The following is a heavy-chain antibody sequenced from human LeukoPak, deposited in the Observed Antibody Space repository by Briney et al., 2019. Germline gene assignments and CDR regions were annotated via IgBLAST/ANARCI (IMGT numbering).Heavy chain of an antibody. D-gene: IGHD1-26*01. CDR2: ISHSSSYI. CDR1: GFTFSSYT. J-gene: IGHJ4*02. Sequence: GGSLRLSCAASGFTFSSYTMNWVRQAPGKGLESLSSISHSSSYIYYVDSVKGRFTISRDNAKNSLYLQMNSLRAEDTAVYYCARVFSGSYSLWGQGTLVTVSS. V-gene: IGHV3-21*01. CDR3: ARVFSGSYSL.